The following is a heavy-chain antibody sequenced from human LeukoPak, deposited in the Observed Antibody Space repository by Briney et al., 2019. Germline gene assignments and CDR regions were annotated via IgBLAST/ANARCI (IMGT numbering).Heavy chain of an antibody. CDR1: GGSVSSGTYY. J-gene: IGHJ4*02. Sequence: SETLSLTCTVSGGSVSSGTYYWSWIRQPPGKGLEWVGYIYYSGSTNYNPSLKSRVTMSVDMSRNQFSLKLSSVTAADTAVYYCASYYDSGSYYNMGTYYFDYWGQGTLVTVSS. CDR3: ASYYDSGSYYNMGTYYFDY. V-gene: IGHV4-61*01. CDR2: IYYSGST. D-gene: IGHD3-10*01.